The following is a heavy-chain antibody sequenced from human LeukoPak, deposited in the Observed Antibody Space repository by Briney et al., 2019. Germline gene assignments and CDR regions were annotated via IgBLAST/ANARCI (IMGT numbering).Heavy chain of an antibody. J-gene: IGHJ6*03. Sequence: PGGSLRLFCAASGFTFSSYAMSWVRQAPGKGLEWVSAISGSGGSTYYADSVKGRFTISRDNSKDTLYLQMNSLRAEDTAVYYCAKRGYYYYYMDVWGKGTTVTVSS. CDR3: AKRGYYYYYMDV. V-gene: IGHV3-23*01. CDR1: GFTFSSYA. CDR2: ISGSGGST.